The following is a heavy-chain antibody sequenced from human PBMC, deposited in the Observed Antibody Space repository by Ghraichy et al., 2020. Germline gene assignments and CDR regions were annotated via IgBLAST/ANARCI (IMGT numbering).Heavy chain of an antibody. CDR2: INHSGST. Sequence: SQTLSLTCAVYGGSFSGYYWSWIRQPPGKGLEWIGEINHSGSTNYNPSLKSLVTISVDTSKNQFSLRLSSVTAADTAVYYCARGLNTAMVIYYFDYWGQGTLVTVSS. D-gene: IGHD5-18*01. CDR3: ARGLNTAMVIYYFDY. V-gene: IGHV4-34*01. J-gene: IGHJ4*02. CDR1: GGSFSGYY.